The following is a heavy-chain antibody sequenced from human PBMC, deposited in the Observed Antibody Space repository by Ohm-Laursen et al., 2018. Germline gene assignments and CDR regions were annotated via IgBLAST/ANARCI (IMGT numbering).Heavy chain of an antibody. D-gene: IGHD1/OR15-1a*01. CDR2: IIPIFGTA. CDR1: GGTFSSYA. J-gene: IGHJ2*01. CDR3: ARMGPQQPHWYFDL. Sequence: SSVKVSCKTSGGTFSSYAISWVRQAPGQGLEWMGGIIPIFGTANYAQKFQGRVTITADKSTSTAYMELSSLRSEDTAVYYCARMGPQQPHWYFDLWGRGTLVTVSS. V-gene: IGHV1-69*06.